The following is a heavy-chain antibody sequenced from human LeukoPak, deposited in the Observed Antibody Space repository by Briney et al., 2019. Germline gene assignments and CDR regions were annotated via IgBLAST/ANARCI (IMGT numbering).Heavy chain of an antibody. CDR2: ISPGDSNT. Sequence: PGGSLRLSCTVSGYSFTSYCIGWVRQMPGKGLEWMGMISPGDSNTRYSPPFQGQATISADKSIDTAYLQWSSLNASDTAMYYCARREVTGSYLIDYWGQGTLVTVSS. V-gene: IGHV5-51*01. D-gene: IGHD3-10*01. J-gene: IGHJ4*02. CDR3: ARREVTGSYLIDY. CDR1: GYSFTSYC.